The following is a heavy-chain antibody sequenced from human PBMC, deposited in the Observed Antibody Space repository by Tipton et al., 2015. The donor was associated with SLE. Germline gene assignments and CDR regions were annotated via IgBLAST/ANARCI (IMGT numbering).Heavy chain of an antibody. CDR2: IYTTGST. V-gene: IGHV4-4*09. J-gene: IGHJ4*02. CDR1: GGSIKSYY. D-gene: IGHD1-26*01. Sequence: TLSLTCTVSGGSIKSYYWSWIRQPPGKGLECIGYIYTTGSTNYDPSLRGRVTMSVDTSKNQFSLKLSSVTAADTAVYYCAIRDGSYGVDYWGQGTLVTVSS. CDR3: AIRDGSYGVDY.